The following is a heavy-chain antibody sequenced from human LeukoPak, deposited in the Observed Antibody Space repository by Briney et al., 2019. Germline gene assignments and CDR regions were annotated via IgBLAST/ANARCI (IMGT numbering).Heavy chain of an antibody. V-gene: IGHV3-21*01. CDR3: ARENPYCSSTSCPEVDAFDI. CDR2: ISSSSSYI. J-gene: IGHJ3*02. CDR1: GFTFSSYG. D-gene: IGHD2-2*01. Sequence: GGSLRLSCAASGFTFSSYGMHWVRQAPGKGLEWVSSISSSSSYIYYADSVKGRFTISRDNAKNSLYLQMNSLRAEDTAVYYCARENPYCSSTSCPEVDAFDIWGQGTMVTVSS.